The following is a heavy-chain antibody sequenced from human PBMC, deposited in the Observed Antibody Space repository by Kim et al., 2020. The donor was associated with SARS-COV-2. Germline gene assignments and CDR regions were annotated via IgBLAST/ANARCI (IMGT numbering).Heavy chain of an antibody. Sequence: SETLSLTCTVSGGSVSSGSYYWSWIRQPPGKGLEWIGYIYYSGSTNYNPSLKSRVTISVDTSKNQFSLKLSSVTAADTAVYYCARDAVVVVPAARGNYFDYWGQGTLVTVSS. CDR3: ARDAVVVVPAARGNYFDY. V-gene: IGHV4-61*01. J-gene: IGHJ4*02. CDR1: GGSVSSGSYY. D-gene: IGHD2-2*01. CDR2: IYYSGST.